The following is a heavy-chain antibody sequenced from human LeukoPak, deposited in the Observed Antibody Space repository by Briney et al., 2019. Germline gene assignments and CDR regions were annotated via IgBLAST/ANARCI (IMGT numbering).Heavy chain of an antibody. D-gene: IGHD3-22*01. CDR3: AKAGSGHYYDY. V-gene: IGHV3-23*01. Sequence: SGGSLRLSCVPSGFSFSSYWMSWVRQAPGKGLEWVSLITTDTYYADSVRGRFTISRDNSKNTLYLQMNSLRADDTAVYYCAKAGSGHYYDYWGQGTLVTVSS. CDR2: ITTDT. CDR1: GFSFSSYW. J-gene: IGHJ4*02.